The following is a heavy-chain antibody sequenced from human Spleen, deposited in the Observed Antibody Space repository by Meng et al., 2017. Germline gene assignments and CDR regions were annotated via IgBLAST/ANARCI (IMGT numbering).Heavy chain of an antibody. J-gene: IGHJ4*02. V-gene: IGHV4-34*01. Sequence: QGPLQQLGAGLLKPSETLSLTCVVSRGSFSDYYWSWIRQPPGKGLEWIGEINHSGSTNYNPSLESRATISVDTSQNNLSLKLSSVTAADSAVYYCARGPTTMAHDFDYWGQGTLVTVSS. CDR1: RGSFSDYY. D-gene: IGHD4-11*01. CDR2: INHSGST. CDR3: ARGPTTMAHDFDY.